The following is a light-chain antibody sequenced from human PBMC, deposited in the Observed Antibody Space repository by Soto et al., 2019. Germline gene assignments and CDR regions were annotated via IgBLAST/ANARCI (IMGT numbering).Light chain of an antibody. CDR1: SSDVGGYNY. CDR2: DVN. Sequence: QLVLTQPASVSGSLGQSITISCTGTSSDVGGYNYVSWYQHHPGKALKVLIYDVNHRPSGVSNRFSGSKSGSTASLTISGLQAEDEADYFCCSYTSSSAVVFGGGTKLTVL. V-gene: IGLV2-14*03. CDR3: CSYTSSSAVV. J-gene: IGLJ2*01.